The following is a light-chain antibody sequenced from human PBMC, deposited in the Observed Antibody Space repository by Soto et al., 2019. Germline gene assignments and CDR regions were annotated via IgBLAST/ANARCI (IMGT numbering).Light chain of an antibody. CDR1: QSVTSS. CDR2: DAS. CDR3: QQRGSWPPP. V-gene: IGKV3-11*01. J-gene: IGKJ5*01. Sequence: IVLTQSPATLSLSPGERATLSCRASQSVTSSLAWYQQKPDQAPRLLIYDASNRATGIPARFSGSGSGTDFTLTISSLEPEDFAVYYCQQRGSWPPPFGQGTRLEIK.